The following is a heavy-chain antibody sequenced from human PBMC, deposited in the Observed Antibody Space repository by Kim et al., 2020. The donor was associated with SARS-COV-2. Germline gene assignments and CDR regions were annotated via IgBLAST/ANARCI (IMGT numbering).Heavy chain of an antibody. CDR2: INHSGRT. J-gene: IGHJ4*02. V-gene: IGHV4-34*01. Sequence: SETLSLTCAVYGGSFSGYYWSWIRHPPGKGLEWIGEINHSGRTNYNPSLKSRVTISVDTSKNQFSLKLTSVTAADTAVYFCARRLSNTSGWGSHYCDLWGQGILVTVSS. D-gene: IGHD3-10*01. CDR1: GGSFSGYY. CDR3: ARRLSNTSGWGSHYCDL.